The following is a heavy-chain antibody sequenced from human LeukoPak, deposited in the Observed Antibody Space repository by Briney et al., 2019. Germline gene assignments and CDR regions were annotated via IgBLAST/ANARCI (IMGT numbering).Heavy chain of an antibody. CDR1: GYTFTGYY. V-gene: IGHV1-2*06. Sequence: GASVKVSCKASGYTFTGYYMHWVRQAPGQGREWMGRINPNSGCTNYAQKLQGRVTMTRDTSISTAYMELSRLRSDDTAVYYCAKTRFPGYSYGYGLLDYWGQGTLVTVSS. CDR3: AKTRFPGYSYGYGLLDY. CDR2: INPNSGCT. D-gene: IGHD5-18*01. J-gene: IGHJ4*02.